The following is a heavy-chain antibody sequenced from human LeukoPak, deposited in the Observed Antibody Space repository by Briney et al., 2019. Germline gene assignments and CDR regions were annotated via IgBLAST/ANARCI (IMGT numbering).Heavy chain of an antibody. V-gene: IGHV1-69*13. J-gene: IGHJ5*02. D-gene: IGHD2-15*01. CDR3: ARGPTWWGDGANWFDP. CDR1: GGTFSSYA. CDR2: IIPIFGTA. Sequence: SVKVSCKASGGTFSSYAISWVRQAPGQGLEWMGGIIPIFGTANYAQKFQGRVTITADESTSTAYMELSSLRSEDTAVYYCARGPTWWGDGANWFDPWGQGTLVTVSS.